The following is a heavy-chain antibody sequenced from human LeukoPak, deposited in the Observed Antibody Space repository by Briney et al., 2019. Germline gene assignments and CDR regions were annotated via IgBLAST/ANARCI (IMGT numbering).Heavy chain of an antibody. CDR3: AKDAQRGFDYSNSLQN. Sequence: PGGSLRLSCAASGFTVSSNYMSWVRQAPGAGLEWVAVIWSDGSDKYYAKSVKGRFTISRDNSKSSLFLQMNSLRAEDTAVYYCAKDAQRGFDYSNSLQNWGQGILVTVSS. J-gene: IGHJ1*01. V-gene: IGHV3-33*06. CDR1: GFTVSSNY. CDR2: IWSDGSDK. D-gene: IGHD4-11*01.